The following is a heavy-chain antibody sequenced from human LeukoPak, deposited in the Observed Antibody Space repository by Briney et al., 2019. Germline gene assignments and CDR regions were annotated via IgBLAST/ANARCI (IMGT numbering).Heavy chain of an antibody. Sequence: GASVKVSCKASGYTFTSYGISWVRQAPGQGLVWMGWISAYNGNTNYAQKVQGRVTMTTDTSTSTAYMELRSLRSDDTAVYYCARVGGLTPGDGDYNYYYGMDVWGQGTTVTVSS. J-gene: IGHJ6*02. D-gene: IGHD4-17*01. CDR2: ISAYNGNT. CDR1: GYTFTSYG. CDR3: ARVGGLTPGDGDYNYYYGMDV. V-gene: IGHV1-18*01.